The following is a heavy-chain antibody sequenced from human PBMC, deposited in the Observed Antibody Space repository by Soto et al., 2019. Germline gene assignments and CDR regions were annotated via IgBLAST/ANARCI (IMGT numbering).Heavy chain of an antibody. CDR2: IYYSGSS. D-gene: IGHD4-17*01. Sequence: SETLSLTCTVSGGSVSSPESYWSWIRQSPGKGLEWIGYIYYSGSSDYNPSLKSRFTISLDTSKNQFYLKLNSVTAADTAVYYCARAGGDYRFGWFDPWGQGALVTV. J-gene: IGHJ5*02. CDR3: ARAGGDYRFGWFDP. V-gene: IGHV4-30-4*01. CDR1: GGSVSSPESY.